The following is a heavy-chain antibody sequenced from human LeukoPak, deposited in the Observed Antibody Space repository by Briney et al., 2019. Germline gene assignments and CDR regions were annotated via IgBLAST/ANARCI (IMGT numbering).Heavy chain of an antibody. Sequence: GGSLRLSCAASGFTVDSNYLSCVRQAPGKGLEWVSSISSSSSYIYYADSVKGRFTISRDNAKNSLYLQMNTLRAEDTAVYYCARSDILTGPIDYWGQGTLVTVSS. J-gene: IGHJ4*02. CDR2: ISSSSSYI. CDR1: GFTVDSNY. D-gene: IGHD3-9*01. V-gene: IGHV3-21*01. CDR3: ARSDILTGPIDY.